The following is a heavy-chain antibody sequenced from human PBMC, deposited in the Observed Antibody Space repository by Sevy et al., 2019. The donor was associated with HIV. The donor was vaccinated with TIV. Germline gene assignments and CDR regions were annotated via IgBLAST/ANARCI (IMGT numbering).Heavy chain of an antibody. V-gene: IGHV3-30-3*01. CDR3: AREGDIEEDVSAFDI. Sequence: GGSLRLSCAASGFTFSSYAMHWVCQAPGKGLEWVAVISYDGSNKYYADSVKGRFTISRDNSKNTLYLQMNSLRAEDTAVYYCAREGDIEEDVSAFDIWGQGTMVTVSS. J-gene: IGHJ3*02. CDR2: ISYDGSNK. CDR1: GFTFSSYA. D-gene: IGHD2-15*01.